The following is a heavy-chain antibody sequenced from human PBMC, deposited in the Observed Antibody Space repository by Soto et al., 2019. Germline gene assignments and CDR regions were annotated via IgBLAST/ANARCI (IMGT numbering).Heavy chain of an antibody. CDR1: GYTFTSYG. D-gene: IGHD1-26*01. Sequence: QVQVVQSGPEVKKPGASVKVSCKASGYTFTSYGISWVRQAPGQGLEWMGWIGADSGQTSYGQKFRGRVTITTDTSTSTAYMELRSLRSDDTGIYYCARDGRKHLWVEGLTAMDVWGQGTSVSVSS. V-gene: IGHV1-18*01. CDR3: ARDGRKHLWVEGLTAMDV. CDR2: IGADSGQT. J-gene: IGHJ6*02.